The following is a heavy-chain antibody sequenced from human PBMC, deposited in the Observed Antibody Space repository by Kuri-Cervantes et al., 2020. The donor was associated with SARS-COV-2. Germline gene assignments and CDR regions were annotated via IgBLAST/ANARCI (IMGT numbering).Heavy chain of an antibody. D-gene: IGHD3-10*01. Sequence: GESLKISCAASGFTFSSYAMSWVRQAPGKGLEWVSAISGSGGNTFYTGSVKGRFTISRDNSNNTLYLQMNSLRADDTAVYYCAKYIGSGTNTPDYWGQGTLVTVSS. V-gene: IGHV3-23*01. J-gene: IGHJ4*02. CDR1: GFTFSSYA. CDR3: AKYIGSGTNTPDY. CDR2: ISGSGGNT.